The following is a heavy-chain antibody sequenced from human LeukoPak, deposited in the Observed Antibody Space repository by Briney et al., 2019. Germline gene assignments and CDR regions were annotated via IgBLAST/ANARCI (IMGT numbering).Heavy chain of an antibody. V-gene: IGHV3-30*01. CDR2: ISYDGNNK. Sequence: PWRSLRLSCAASGFTFSACAMHWVRQAPGKGLEWVAVISYDGNNKYYADSVKGRFTISRDNSKNTLYLQMNSLRVEDTAMYYCASGGFYDFWSGYYTPFDYWGQGTLVTVSS. J-gene: IGHJ4*02. CDR1: GFTFSACA. CDR3: ASGGFYDFWSGYYTPFDY. D-gene: IGHD3-3*01.